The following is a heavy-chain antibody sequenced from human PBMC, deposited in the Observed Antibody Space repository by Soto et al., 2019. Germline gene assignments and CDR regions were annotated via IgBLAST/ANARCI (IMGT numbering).Heavy chain of an antibody. CDR3: ARKSASYSNWFDP. V-gene: IGHV4-39*01. D-gene: IGHD1-26*01. CDR1: GGSISSSSYY. Sequence: QLQLQESGPGLVKPSETLSLTCTVSGGSISSSSYYWGWIRQPPGKGLEWIGSIYYSGSTYYNPSIKSRLTISEDTSKNQFSLKLSSVTAADTAVYYCARKSASYSNWFDPWGQGTLVTVSS. J-gene: IGHJ5*02. CDR2: IYYSGST.